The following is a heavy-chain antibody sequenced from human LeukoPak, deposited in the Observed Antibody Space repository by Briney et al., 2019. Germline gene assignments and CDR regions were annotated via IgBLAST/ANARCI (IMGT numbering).Heavy chain of an antibody. V-gene: IGHV3-23*01. CDR2: ISGSGGST. CDR3: AKDPYAAAVTTYFDY. D-gene: IGHD4-17*01. Sequence: GGSLRLSCAASGFTFSSYAMSWVRQAPGKGLECVSAISGSGGSTYYADSVKGRFTISRDNSKNTLYLQMNSLRAEDTAVYYCAKDPYAAAVTTYFDYWGQGTLVTVSS. CDR1: GFTFSSYA. J-gene: IGHJ4*02.